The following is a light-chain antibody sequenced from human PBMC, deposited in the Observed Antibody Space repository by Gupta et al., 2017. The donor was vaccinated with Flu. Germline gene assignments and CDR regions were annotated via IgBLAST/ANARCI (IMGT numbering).Light chain of an antibody. V-gene: IGKV3-15*01. CDR1: QSVNSN. CDR2: GAS. Sequence: EIVMTQSPATLSVSPGQRATLSCRASQSVNSNLAWYQQRPGQTPRLLIYGASTRATDTPARFSGSGSRTEFTLTISSLQSEDFGIYYCQQYHNWPRTFGQGTKVEVK. J-gene: IGKJ1*01. CDR3: QQYHNWPRT.